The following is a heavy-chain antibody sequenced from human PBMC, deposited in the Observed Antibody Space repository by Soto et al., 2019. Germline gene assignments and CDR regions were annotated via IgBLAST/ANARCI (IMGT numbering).Heavy chain of an antibody. Sequence: SVKVSCKASGFTFTSSAVQWVRQARGQRLEWIGWIVVGSGNTNYAQKFQERVTITRDMSTSTAYMELSSLRSEDTAVYYCAADGYDYSNYDYYYGMDVWGQGTTVTVSS. D-gene: IGHD4-4*01. V-gene: IGHV1-58*01. CDR2: IVVGSGNT. CDR3: AADGYDYSNYDYYYGMDV. CDR1: GFTFTSSA. J-gene: IGHJ6*02.